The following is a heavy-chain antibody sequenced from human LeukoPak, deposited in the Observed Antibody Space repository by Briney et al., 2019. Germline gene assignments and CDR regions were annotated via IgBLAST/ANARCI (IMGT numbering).Heavy chain of an antibody. D-gene: IGHD5-18*01. CDR1: GGTFSSYA. J-gene: IGHJ4*02. V-gene: IGHV3-23*01. CDR3: AKGRGYSYAVDY. Sequence: ASVKVSCKASGGTFSSYAMSWVRQAPGKGLEWVSAISGSGGSTYYADSVKGRFTISRDNSNNTLYLQMNSLRAEDTAVYYCAKGRGYSYAVDYWGQGTLVTVSS. CDR2: ISGSGGST.